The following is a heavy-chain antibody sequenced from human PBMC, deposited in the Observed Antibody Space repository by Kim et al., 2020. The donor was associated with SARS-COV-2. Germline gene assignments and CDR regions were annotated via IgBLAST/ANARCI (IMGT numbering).Heavy chain of an antibody. D-gene: IGHD6-19*01. CDR2: ISWNSGSI. CDR1: GFTFGDYA. Sequence: GGSLRLSCAASGFTFGDYAMHWVRQAPGKGLEWVSGISWNSGSIGYADSVKGRFTISRDNAKNSLYLQMNSLRAEDTALYYCAKDMGPFKAVLGWYYFDYWGQGTLVTVSS. V-gene: IGHV3-9*01. CDR3: AKDMGPFKAVLGWYYFDY. J-gene: IGHJ4*02.